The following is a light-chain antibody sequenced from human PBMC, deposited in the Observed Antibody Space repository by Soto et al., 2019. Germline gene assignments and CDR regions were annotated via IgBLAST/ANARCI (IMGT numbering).Light chain of an antibody. V-gene: IGKV1-39*01. J-gene: IGKJ1*01. Sequence: DIQMTQSPSSLSASVGDRVTISCRASQSISTYLNWYQQKPGTAPRLLIYRASSVKSGVPPRFSGSGSGREFTLTISSLQSEDFAVYYCQQYNIWWTFGQGTKVDIK. CDR2: RAS. CDR1: QSISTY. CDR3: QQYNIWWT.